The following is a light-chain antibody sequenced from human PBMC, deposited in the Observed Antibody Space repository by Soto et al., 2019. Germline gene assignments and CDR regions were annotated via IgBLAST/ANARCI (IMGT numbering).Light chain of an antibody. V-gene: IGLV2-11*01. J-gene: IGLJ3*02. CDR2: DVS. Sequence: QSALTQPRSVSGSPGQSVTISCTGTSSDVGGYNYVSWYQQHPGKAPKLMIYDVSKRPSGVPDRFSGSKSGNTASLTISGLQAEDAADYYCCSDEGSYTGVFGGGTKLTVL. CDR3: CSDEGSYTGV. CDR1: SSDVGGYNY.